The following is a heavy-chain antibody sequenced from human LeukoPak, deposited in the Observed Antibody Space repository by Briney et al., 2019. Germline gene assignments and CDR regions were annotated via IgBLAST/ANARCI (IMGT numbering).Heavy chain of an antibody. Sequence: SETLSLTCTVSGGSISSSSYYWGWIRQPPGKGLEWIGSIYYSGSTYYNPSLKSRVTMSVATSKNQFSLHLGSVTAADTAVYYCARSAFLVTAPGLYYFDYWGQGTLVAVSS. CDR2: IYYSGST. CDR1: GGSISSSSYY. V-gene: IGHV4-39*07. D-gene: IGHD6-13*01. J-gene: IGHJ4*02. CDR3: ARSAFLVTAPGLYYFDY.